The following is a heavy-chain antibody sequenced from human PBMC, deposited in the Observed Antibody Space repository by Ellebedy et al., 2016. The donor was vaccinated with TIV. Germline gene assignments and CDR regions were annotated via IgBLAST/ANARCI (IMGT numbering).Heavy chain of an antibody. D-gene: IGHD3-3*01. V-gene: IGHV3-33*01. CDR3: ARDDDLADNGLDV. J-gene: IGHJ6*02. CDR2: IVNSGKDQ. CDR1: GFTFKTYG. Sequence: GGSLRLSXAASGFTFKTYGMHWVRQAPGKGLEWVAVIVNSGKDQSYAASVQGRFTISRDNSKNTLYLEMNNLRVEGTAVYYCARDDDLADNGLDVWGQGTTVTVSS.